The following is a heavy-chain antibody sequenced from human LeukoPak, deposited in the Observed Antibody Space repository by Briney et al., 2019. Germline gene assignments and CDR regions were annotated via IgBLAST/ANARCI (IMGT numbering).Heavy chain of an antibody. CDR1: GYTFTGYY. D-gene: IGHD3-10*01. Sequence: ASVKVSCKASGYTFTGYYMHWVRQAPGQGLEWMGWINPNSGGPNYAQKFQGRVTMTRDTSISTAYMELSRLRSDDTAEYYCARDKEDGPGRGLNYYYYYYMDVWGKGTTVTVSS. CDR3: ARDKEDGPGRGLNYYYYYYMDV. J-gene: IGHJ6*03. CDR2: INPNSGGP. V-gene: IGHV1-2*02.